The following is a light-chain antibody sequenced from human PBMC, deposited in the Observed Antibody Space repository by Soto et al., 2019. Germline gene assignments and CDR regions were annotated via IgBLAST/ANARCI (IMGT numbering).Light chain of an antibody. J-gene: IGLJ1*01. Sequence: QSALTQPASVSGSPVHSITITCTGTSSDVGGYNYVSWYQQLPGKAPKLMIYDVNNRPSGVSNRFSGSKSGNTASLTISGLQAEDEADYYCSSYTGSSTFVFGTGTKVTVL. CDR1: SSDVGGYNY. CDR2: DVN. V-gene: IGLV2-14*01. CDR3: SSYTGSSTFV.